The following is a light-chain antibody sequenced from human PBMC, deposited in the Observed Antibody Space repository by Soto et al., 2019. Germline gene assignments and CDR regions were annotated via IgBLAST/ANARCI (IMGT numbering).Light chain of an antibody. CDR3: QQTHSTPCT. CDR2: DAS. V-gene: IGKV1-5*01. CDR1: QSIGRW. Sequence: EIRVTKSAFTLTAPVAARVTISCRASQSIGRWLAWHQQKPGKAPKLLIFDASSLESGVPSRFSGSGSGTDFTLTISSLQPEDFATYYCQQTHSTPCTFGGGTKVDIK. J-gene: IGKJ4*01.